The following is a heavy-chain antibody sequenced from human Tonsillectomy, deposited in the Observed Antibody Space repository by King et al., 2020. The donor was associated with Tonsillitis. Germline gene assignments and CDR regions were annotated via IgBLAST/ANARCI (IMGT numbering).Heavy chain of an antibody. CDR2: ISYDGSNK. Sequence: VQLVESGGGVVQPGRSLRLSCAASGFTFSSYAMHWVRQAPGKGLEWVAVISYDGSNKYYADSVKGRFTISRDNSKNTLYLQMNSLRAEDTAVYYCAGEWPVEYCSSTSCFYYGMDVWGQGTTVTVSS. J-gene: IGHJ6*02. V-gene: IGHV3-30-3*01. CDR3: AGEWPVEYCSSTSCFYYGMDV. D-gene: IGHD2-2*01. CDR1: GFTFSSYA.